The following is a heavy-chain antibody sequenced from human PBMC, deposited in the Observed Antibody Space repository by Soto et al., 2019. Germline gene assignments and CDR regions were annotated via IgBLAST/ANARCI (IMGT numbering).Heavy chain of an antibody. CDR2: IYYRGST. D-gene: IGHD3-22*01. J-gene: IGHJ3*02. CDR3: ASGPYYYDSSGYYNDAFDI. Sequence: PSETLSLTSTVSGCPISSYYWSWIRQPPGKGLERIGYIYYRGSTNYNPSLKSRVTISVDTSKNQYSLKLSYMTAADTAVYYCASGPYYYDSSGYYNDAFDIWGQGTMVS. CDR1: GCPISSYY. V-gene: IGHV4-59*01.